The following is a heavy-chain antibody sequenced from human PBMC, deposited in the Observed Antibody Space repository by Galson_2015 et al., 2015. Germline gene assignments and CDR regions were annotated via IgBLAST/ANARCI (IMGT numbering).Heavy chain of an antibody. CDR3: AKGYGERVYYYYGMDV. Sequence: SLRLSCAASGFTFSNYWMHWVRQAPGKGLAWVSRVNSDGSGTNYAASVKGRFTISRDNAKNTLYLQMNSLRAEDTAVYYCAKGYGERVYYYYGMDVWGQGTTVTVSS. CDR2: VNSDGSGT. J-gene: IGHJ6*02. V-gene: IGHV3-74*01. CDR1: GFTFSNYW. D-gene: IGHD4-17*01.